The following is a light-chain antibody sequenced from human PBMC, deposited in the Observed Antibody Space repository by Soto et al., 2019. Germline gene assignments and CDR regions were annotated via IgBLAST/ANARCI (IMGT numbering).Light chain of an antibody. CDR2: SAS. V-gene: IGKV3-15*01. Sequence: EIVLTQSPATLSVSRGERATLSCRASQSVSSNLAWYQQKPGQPPRFLIYSASARATGIPTRFSGGGSGTEFTLTISSLQSEDFAVYFCQQYNNWPVTFGQGTRLEI. CDR1: QSVSSN. J-gene: IGKJ5*01. CDR3: QQYNNWPVT.